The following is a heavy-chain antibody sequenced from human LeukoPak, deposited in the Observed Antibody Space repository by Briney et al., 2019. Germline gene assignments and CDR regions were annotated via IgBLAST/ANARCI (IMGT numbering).Heavy chain of an antibody. CDR3: ARGGTPSYYYYMDV. CDR2: ISVYNDKT. CDR1: GYTFTGYG. Sequence: GASVKVSCKASGYTFTGYGITWVRQAPGEGLEWMGWISVYNDKTNYAQKLQGRVTMTTETSTSTAYMELRRLRSDDTAVYYCARGGTPSYYYYMDVWGKGTTVTISS. D-gene: IGHD3-16*01. V-gene: IGHV1-18*01. J-gene: IGHJ6*03.